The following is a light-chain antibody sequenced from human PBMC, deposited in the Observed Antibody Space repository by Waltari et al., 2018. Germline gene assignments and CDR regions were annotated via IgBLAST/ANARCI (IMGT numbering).Light chain of an antibody. CDR2: DND. CDR3: QSYDSGQWV. Sequence: QSVLTTPPSVSGAPGQRVTISCTGRSSTIGAGRVVHWYQQFSGTAPKLLIFDNDNRPSGVPDRFSGSRSGTSAYLAITGLQTDDEADYFCQSYDSGQWVFGGGTKVTVL. V-gene: IGLV1-40*01. J-gene: IGLJ3*02. CDR1: SSTIGAGRV.